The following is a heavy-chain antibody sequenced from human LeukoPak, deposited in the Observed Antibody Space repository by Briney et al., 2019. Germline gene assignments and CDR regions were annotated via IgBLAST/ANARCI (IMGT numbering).Heavy chain of an antibody. CDR2: ISSSSSYI. V-gene: IGHV3-21*01. Sequence: GSLRLSCAASGFTFSSYSMNWVRQAPGKGLEWVSSISSSSSYIYYADSVKGRFTIPRDNAKNSLYLQMNSQRAEDTAVHYCARDPVVGVLGGYYFDHWGQGTLVTVSS. J-gene: IGHJ4*02. D-gene: IGHD1-26*01. CDR3: ARDPVVGVLGGYYFDH. CDR1: GFTFSSYS.